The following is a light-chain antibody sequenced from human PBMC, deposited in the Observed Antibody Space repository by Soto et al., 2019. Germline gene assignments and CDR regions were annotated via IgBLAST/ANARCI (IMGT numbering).Light chain of an antibody. CDR2: KAS. CDR3: QQYNSPYLKT. Sequence: DIQMTQSPSTLSASVGDRVTITCRASQSISSWLAWYQQKPGKAPKLLIYKASSLESGVPSRFSGSGSGTDFTLTIRSLQPDDFATYYCQQYNSPYLKTFGQGTKVEIK. J-gene: IGKJ1*01. V-gene: IGKV1-5*03. CDR1: QSISSW.